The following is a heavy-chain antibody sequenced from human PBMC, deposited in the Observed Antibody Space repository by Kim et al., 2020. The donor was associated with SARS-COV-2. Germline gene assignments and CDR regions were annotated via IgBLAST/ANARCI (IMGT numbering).Heavy chain of an antibody. CDR3: ARTPNSRYYDILTGYYRGYYYGMDV. Sequence: GESLKISCKGSGYSFTSYWIGWVRQMPGKGLEWMGIIYPGDSDTRYSPSFQGQVTISADKSISTAYLQWSSLKASDTAMYYCARTPNSRYYDILTGYYRGYYYGMDVWGQGTTVTVSS. D-gene: IGHD3-9*01. J-gene: IGHJ6*02. V-gene: IGHV5-51*01. CDR1: GYSFTSYW. CDR2: IYPGDSDT.